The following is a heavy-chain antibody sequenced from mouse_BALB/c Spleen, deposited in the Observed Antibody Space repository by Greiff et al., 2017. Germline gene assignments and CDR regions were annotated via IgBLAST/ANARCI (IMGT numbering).Heavy chain of an antibody. V-gene: IGHV1S81*02. Sequence: ESGAELVKPGASVKLSCKASGYTFTSYWMHWVKQRPGQGLEWIGEINPSNGRTNYNEKFKSKATLTVDKSSSTAYMQLSSLTSEDSAVYYCARRAWVRRLYYAMDYWGQGTSVTVSS. J-gene: IGHJ4*01. CDR2: INPSNGRT. CDR1: GYTFTSYW. D-gene: IGHD2-2*01. CDR3: ARRAWVRRLYYAMDY.